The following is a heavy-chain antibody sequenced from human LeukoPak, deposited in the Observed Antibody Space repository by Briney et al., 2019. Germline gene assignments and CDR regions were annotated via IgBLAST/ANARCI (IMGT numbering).Heavy chain of an antibody. Sequence: SETLSLTCTVSGGSISDHFWNWIRQPPGKGLEGIGEISDSGNTRYNTSLKSRGTISLDTSKNHFSLRLTSVTPAHTPVYSCATDEGGTGTSELDYWGQGTLVTVSS. V-gene: IGHV4-59*11. CDR1: GGSISDHF. CDR3: ATDEGGTGTSELDY. J-gene: IGHJ4*02. D-gene: IGHD1-7*01. CDR2: ISDSGNT.